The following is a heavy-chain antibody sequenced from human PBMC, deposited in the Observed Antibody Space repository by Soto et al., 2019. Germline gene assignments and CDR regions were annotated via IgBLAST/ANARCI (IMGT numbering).Heavy chain of an antibody. D-gene: IGHD2-15*01. CDR2: IIPIFGTA. J-gene: IGHJ4*02. V-gene: IGHV1-69*12. CDR1: GGTFSSYA. Sequence: QVQLVQSGAEVKKPGSSVKVSCKASGGTFSSYAISWVXXXXXXGLEWMGGIIPIFGTANYAQKFQGRVTITADESXXXXXXXXXXXXXXXXXXXXXXXXXXXXXXXXXXXXXGIDYWGQGTLVTVSS. CDR3: XXXXXXXXXXXXXXXXGIDY.